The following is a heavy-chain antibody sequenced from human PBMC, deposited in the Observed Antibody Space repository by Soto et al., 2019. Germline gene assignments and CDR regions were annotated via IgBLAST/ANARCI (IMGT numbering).Heavy chain of an antibody. D-gene: IGHD4-17*01. CDR1: GGSVSSSGYY. J-gene: IGHJ5*02. Sequence: QVQLQESGPGLVKPSQTLSLTCTVSGGSVSSSGYYWSWIRQHPGKGLEWIGYIYYSETAYYNPSLKSGVTMSPDTSKNQSPLKLNSVTAADMAVYSSATAPYGGYGTRLAPWGLGTLVTVSS. CDR2: IYYSETA. CDR3: ATAPYGGYGTRLAP. V-gene: IGHV4-31*03.